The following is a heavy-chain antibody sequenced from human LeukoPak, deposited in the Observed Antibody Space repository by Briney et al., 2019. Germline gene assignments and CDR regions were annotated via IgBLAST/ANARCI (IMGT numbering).Heavy chain of an antibody. Sequence: ASVKVSCKASGYTFTSYGISWVRQAPGQGLEWMGWICADNGNTNYAQKLQGRVTMTTDTSTSTAYMELRSLRSDDTAVYYCARRTLSGYYLEYDYWGQGTLVTVAS. CDR3: ARRTLSGYYLEYDY. CDR1: GYTFTSYG. CDR2: ICADNGNT. J-gene: IGHJ4*02. D-gene: IGHD3-22*01. V-gene: IGHV1-18*01.